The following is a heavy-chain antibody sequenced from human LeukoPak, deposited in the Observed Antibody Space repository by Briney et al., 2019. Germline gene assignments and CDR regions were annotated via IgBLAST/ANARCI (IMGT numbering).Heavy chain of an antibody. CDR1: GYTFTNYD. CDR3: AREGLDY. CDR2: KNPNSGNS. V-gene: IGHV1-8*01. J-gene: IGHJ4*02. Sequence: ASVKVSCKACGYTFTNYDINWVRQATGQGLEWMGYKNPNSGNSAYAQKFQGRVTITTDASTTTAYMELSGLRSEDTALYYCAREGLDYWGQGTLVTVSS.